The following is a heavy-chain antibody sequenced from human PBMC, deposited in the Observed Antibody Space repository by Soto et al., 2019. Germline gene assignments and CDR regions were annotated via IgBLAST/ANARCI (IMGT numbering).Heavy chain of an antibody. CDR3: ARIRGYWYGLDV. CDR1: GFPLSTYG. V-gene: IGHV3-23*01. Sequence: GGSLRLSCAASGFPLSTYGMTWVRQAPGKGLEWVSAITGTGGNTYYVDSVKGRFTSSRDNSKNMLYLQVNSLRVEDTAVYYCARIRGYWYGLDVWGQGTTVT. J-gene: IGHJ6*02. CDR2: ITGTGGNT.